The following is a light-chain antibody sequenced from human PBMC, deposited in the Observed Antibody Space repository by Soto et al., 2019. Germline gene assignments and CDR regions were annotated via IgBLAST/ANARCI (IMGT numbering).Light chain of an antibody. CDR3: QQYGSSPIT. V-gene: IGKV3-20*01. CDR2: ATS. J-gene: IGKJ5*01. CDR1: QSVSSIY. Sequence: EIVLTQSPGTLSLSRGEGATRSCRASQSVSSIYLAWYQQKPGQAPSLLIYATSSRATGIPDRFSGSGSGTDFSLTISRLEPEDFAVYYCQQYGSSPITFGQGTRLEIK.